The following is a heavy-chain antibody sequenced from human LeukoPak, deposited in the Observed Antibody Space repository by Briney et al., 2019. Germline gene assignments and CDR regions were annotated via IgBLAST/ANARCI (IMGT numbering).Heavy chain of an antibody. CDR3: ARDWGKGDY. CDR1: GXTFSSYG. CDR2: IWYDGSNK. J-gene: IGHJ4*02. Sequence: PGGSLRLSCAASGXTFSSYGMHWVRQAPGKGLEWVSLIWYDGSNKYYADSVKGRFTISRDNSKNTLYLQMNSLRAEDTAVYYCARDWGKGDYWGQGTLVTVSS. V-gene: IGHV3-33*08. D-gene: IGHD3-16*01.